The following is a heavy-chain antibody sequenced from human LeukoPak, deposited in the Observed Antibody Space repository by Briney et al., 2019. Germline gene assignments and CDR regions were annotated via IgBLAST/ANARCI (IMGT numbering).Heavy chain of an antibody. CDR1: GYSFTSYW. CDR2: IYPGDSDT. Sequence: GESLKISCKGSGYSFTSYWIGWVRQMPGKGLEWMGIIYPGDSDTRYSPSFQGQVTISADKSISTAYLQWSSLKASDTAMYYCARTPWVRGPLWGEETHFDYWGQGTLVTVSS. D-gene: IGHD3-16*01. CDR3: ARTPWVRGPLWGEETHFDY. J-gene: IGHJ4*02. V-gene: IGHV5-51*01.